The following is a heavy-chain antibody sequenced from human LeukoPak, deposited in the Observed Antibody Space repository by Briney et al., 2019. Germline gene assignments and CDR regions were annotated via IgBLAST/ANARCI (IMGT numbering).Heavy chain of an antibody. CDR3: AKEGRNWGRDCFDY. J-gene: IGHJ4*02. CDR1: GGSVSSDGYF. V-gene: IGHV3-23*01. D-gene: IGHD7-27*01. Sequence: PSETLTLTCTVSGGSVSSDGYFWNWIRQPPGKGLEWVSVISGSAASTSYADSVKGRFTISRDNSRNTLYLQMNNLRAEDTAVYYCAKEGRNWGRDCFDYWGQGTLVTVSS. CDR2: ISGSAAST.